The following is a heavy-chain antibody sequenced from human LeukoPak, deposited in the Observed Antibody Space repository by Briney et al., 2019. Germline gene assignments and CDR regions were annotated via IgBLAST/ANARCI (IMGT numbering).Heavy chain of an antibody. D-gene: IGHD6-13*01. CDR1: GYTFTGYY. CDR2: INPNTGGA. J-gene: IGHJ4*02. CDR3: ARGESSHYDY. V-gene: IGHV1-2*02. Sequence: GASVKVSCKASGYTFTGYYIHWVRRAPGQGLEWMGWINPNTGGANYAQKFQGRVIMTRDTSISTAYMELTRLRSDDTAVYYCARGESSHYDYWGQGTLVTVSS.